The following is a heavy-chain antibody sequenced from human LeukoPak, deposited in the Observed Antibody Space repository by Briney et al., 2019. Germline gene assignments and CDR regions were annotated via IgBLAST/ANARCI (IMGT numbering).Heavy chain of an antibody. D-gene: IGHD3-22*01. Sequence: GGSLRLSCAASGFTFSSYSMNWVRQAPGKGLEWVSSISSSGGYTYYADSVKGRFTISRDNTKNSLYLQMNRLRAADTSMSYRARDVSYDSHSYLWGQGTLVTVSS. V-gene: IGHV3-21*01. CDR2: ISSSGGYT. CDR1: GFTFSSYS. CDR3: ARDVSYDSHSYL. J-gene: IGHJ4*02.